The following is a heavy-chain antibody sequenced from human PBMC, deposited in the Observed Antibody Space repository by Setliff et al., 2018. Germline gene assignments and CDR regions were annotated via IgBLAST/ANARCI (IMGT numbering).Heavy chain of an antibody. Sequence: GGSLRLSCAASGFTFSNYAMSWVRQTPRKGLEWVSAIGVNGDETHYADSAKGRFTISRDNSKNTLYLQMNSLRVEDTAIYYCAKDYRRDGYWDIDYWGQGTLVTVSS. V-gene: IGHV3-23*01. CDR1: GFTFSNYA. CDR3: AKDYRRDGYWDIDY. J-gene: IGHJ4*02. D-gene: IGHD3-16*02. CDR2: IGVNGDET.